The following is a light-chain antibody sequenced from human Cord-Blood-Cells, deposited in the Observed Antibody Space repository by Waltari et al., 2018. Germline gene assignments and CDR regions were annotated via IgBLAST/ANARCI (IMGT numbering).Light chain of an antibody. CDR3: QQSYSTPYP. Sequence: DIQMTQSPSSLSASVGDRVTITCRASQSISSYLNWYQQKPGKAPKLLIYAASSLQSGVPSRCSGSGAGTDFTLTISSRQPEDFATYYCQQSYSTPYPFGQGTKLEIK. CDR2: AAS. V-gene: IGKV1-39*01. CDR1: QSISSY. J-gene: IGKJ2*01.